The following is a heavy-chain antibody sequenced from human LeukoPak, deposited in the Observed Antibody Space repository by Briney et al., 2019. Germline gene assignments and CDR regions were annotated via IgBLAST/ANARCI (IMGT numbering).Heavy chain of an antibody. CDR3: AKGGWNYYFDY. D-gene: IGHD1-7*01. Sequence: GALRLSCAASGFTFTNYPMNWVRQAPGKGLDWVSGISGSGIDTYYADSVKGRFTISRDNSKNTLYLQMNSLRAEDTVVYYCAKGGWNYYFDYWGQGTLVTVSS. CDR2: ISGSGIDT. V-gene: IGHV3-23*01. J-gene: IGHJ4*02. CDR1: GFTFTNYP.